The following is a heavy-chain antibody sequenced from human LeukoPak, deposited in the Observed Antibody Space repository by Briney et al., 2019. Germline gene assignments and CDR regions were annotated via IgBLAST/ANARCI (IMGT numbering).Heavy chain of an antibody. Sequence: GGSLRLSCAASGFTFSNYEMHWVRQAPGKWLEWVSYISSSGSDIYYADSVKGRFTISRDNAKNSLYLHMNSLRAEDTAVYYCARDYGGSSPFDYWGQGTLVTVSS. CDR3: ARDYGGSSPFDY. V-gene: IGHV3-48*03. CDR1: GFTFSNYE. J-gene: IGHJ4*02. D-gene: IGHD4-23*01. CDR2: ISSSGSDI.